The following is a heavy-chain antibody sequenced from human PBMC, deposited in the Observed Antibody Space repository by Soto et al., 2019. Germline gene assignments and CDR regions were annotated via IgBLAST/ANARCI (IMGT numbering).Heavy chain of an antibody. J-gene: IGHJ4*02. V-gene: IGHV1-18*01. CDR2: ISAYNGNT. CDR1: GYTFSSYT. Sequence: QVQLVQSGAEVKKSGASVKVSCKASGYTFSSYTISWVRKAPGQGLEWMGWISAYNGNTKYAQKLQDRVTMTTDTCTDKAYMELRSLRSDDTAVYYCARDSPPFGYWGQGTLVTVSS. CDR3: ARDSPPFGY.